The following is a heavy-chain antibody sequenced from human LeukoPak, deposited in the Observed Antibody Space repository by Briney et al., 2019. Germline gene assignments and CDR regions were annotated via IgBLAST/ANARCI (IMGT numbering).Heavy chain of an antibody. CDR2: ISSSGSTT. V-gene: IGHV3-48*03. Sequence: GGSLRLSCAASGFTFSNYEMNWVRQAPGKGLEWVSYISSSGSTTYYADSVKGRFTISRDNAKNSLYLQMNSLRAEDTAVYYCTRRVDATRWYDPWGQGTLVTVSS. J-gene: IGHJ5*02. CDR1: GFTFSNYE. CDR3: TRRVDATRWYDP. D-gene: IGHD2-15*01.